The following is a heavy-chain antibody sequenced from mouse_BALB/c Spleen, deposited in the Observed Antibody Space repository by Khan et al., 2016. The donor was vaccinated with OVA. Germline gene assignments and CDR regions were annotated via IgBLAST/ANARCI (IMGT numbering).Heavy chain of an antibody. CDR1: GDSITSGY. J-gene: IGHJ3*01. D-gene: IGHD1-2*01. CDR2: MIYSGNT. V-gene: IGHV3-8*02. CDR3: ARASCRDGFAY. Sequence: EVQLQESGPSLVKPSQTLSLTCSVTGDSITSGYWNWLRKFPGNKLEYMGYMIYSGNTYYNPSLKSRIPITRHPSQHPHYLQVHSVTTEDTATYYWARASCRDGFAYGGQGTLVTVSA.